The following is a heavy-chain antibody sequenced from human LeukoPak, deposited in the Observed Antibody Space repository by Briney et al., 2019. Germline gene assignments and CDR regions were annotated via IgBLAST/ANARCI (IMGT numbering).Heavy chain of an antibody. CDR3: AKESGKFDY. V-gene: IGHV3-43*02. CDR1: GLPIADFA. J-gene: IGHJ4*02. Sequence: GGSLRLSCVAPGLPIADFAMHWVRQAPGKGLEWVSLISGDGVSTFYADSVKGRFSISRDNSKNSLYLETNSLRTEDAAMYYCAKESGKFDYWGQGTLVAVSS. CDR2: ISGDGVST.